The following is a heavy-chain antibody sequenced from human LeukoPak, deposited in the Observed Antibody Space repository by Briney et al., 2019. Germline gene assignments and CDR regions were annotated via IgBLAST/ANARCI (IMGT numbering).Heavy chain of an antibody. CDR1: GGSISSGGYY. CDR2: ISHSGGT. Sequence: PSETLSLTCTVSGGSISSGGYYWSWIRQPPGKGLEWIGYISHSGGTYYNPSLRSRVTISVDRSKNQFSLRLSSVTAADTAVYYCASDLGYCSSTSCRYFDPWGQGTLVTVSS. V-gene: IGHV4-30-2*01. CDR3: ASDLGYCSSTSCRYFDP. J-gene: IGHJ5*02. D-gene: IGHD2-2*01.